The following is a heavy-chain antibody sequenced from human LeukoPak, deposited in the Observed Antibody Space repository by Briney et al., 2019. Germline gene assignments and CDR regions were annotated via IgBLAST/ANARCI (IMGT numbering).Heavy chain of an antibody. Sequence: ETLSLTCTVSGGSIYISNYFWAWIRQPPGKGLEWIGFIFYSGSTNYNPSLKSRVTISVDTSRNQFSLKLSSVTAADTAIYYCARVDCISTSCPADYWGQGTLVTVSS. CDR3: ARVDCISTSCPADY. J-gene: IGHJ4*02. CDR2: IFYSGST. D-gene: IGHD2-2*01. V-gene: IGHV4-61*05. CDR1: GGSIYISNYF.